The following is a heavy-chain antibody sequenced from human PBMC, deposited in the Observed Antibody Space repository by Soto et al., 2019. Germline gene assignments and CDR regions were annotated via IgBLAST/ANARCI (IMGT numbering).Heavy chain of an antibody. V-gene: IGHV5-51*01. CDR1: GYSFTSYW. D-gene: IGHD6-6*01. CDR2: IYPGDSDT. J-gene: IGHJ6*02. CDR3: ASGAYSSSSYYYGMGV. Sequence: PGESLKISCKGSGYSFTSYWIGWVRQMPGKGLEWMGIIYPGDSDTRYSPSFQGQVTISADKSISTAYLQWSSLKASDTDMYYCASGAYSSSSYYYGMGVWGQGTTVTVSS.